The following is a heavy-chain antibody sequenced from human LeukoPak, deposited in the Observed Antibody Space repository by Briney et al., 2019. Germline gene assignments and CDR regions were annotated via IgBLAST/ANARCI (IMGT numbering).Heavy chain of an antibody. J-gene: IGHJ5*02. CDR2: IYNSGST. V-gene: IGHV4-31*03. D-gene: IGHD6-6*01. Sequence: KPSQTLSLTCSVSGASISSGGSSWTWIRQHPGRGLEWIGYIYNSGSTYYSPSLQSRVTISVDTSKNQFSLNLRSVTAADTAVYYCARGGIAARLMYGFQNWFAPWGQGTLVTVSS. CDR1: GASISSGGSS. CDR3: ARGGIAARLMYGFQNWFAP.